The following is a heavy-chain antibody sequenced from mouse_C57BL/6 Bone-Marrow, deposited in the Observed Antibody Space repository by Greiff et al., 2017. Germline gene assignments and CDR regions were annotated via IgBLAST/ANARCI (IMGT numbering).Heavy chain of an antibody. CDR2: IDPSDSYT. D-gene: IGHD1-1*01. J-gene: IGHJ2*01. CDR1: GYTFTSYW. Sequence: QVQLQQPGAELVRPGTSVKLSCKASGYTFTSYWMHWVKQRPGQGLEWIGVIDPSDSYTNYNQKFKGKATLTVDTSSSTAYMQLSSLTSEDSAVYYCAVITTVVVGGQGTTLTVSS. V-gene: IGHV1-59*01. CDR3: AVITTVVV.